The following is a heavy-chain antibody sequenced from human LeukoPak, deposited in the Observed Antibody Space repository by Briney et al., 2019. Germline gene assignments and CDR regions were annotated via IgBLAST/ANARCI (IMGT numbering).Heavy chain of an antibody. D-gene: IGHD2-2*02. CDR1: GYTFTGYY. Sequence: ASVKVSCKASGYTFTGYYMHWVRQAPGQGREWMGWINPNSGGTNYAQKFQGRVTMTRDTSISTAYMELSRLRSDDTAVYYCARDLVPAAIVDWFDHWGQGTLVPVSS. J-gene: IGHJ5*02. CDR3: ARDLVPAAIVDWFDH. V-gene: IGHV1-2*02. CDR2: INPNSGGT.